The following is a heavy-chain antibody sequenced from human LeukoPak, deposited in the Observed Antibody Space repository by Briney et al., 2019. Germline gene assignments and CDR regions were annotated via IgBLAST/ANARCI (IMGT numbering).Heavy chain of an antibody. Sequence: VASVKVSCKASGYTFTSYGISWVRQAPGQGLEWMGWINPNSGGTNYAQKFQGRVTMTRDTSISTAYMELSRLRSDDTAVYYCARDPGFGDPRLREYWFDPWGQGTLVTVSS. CDR1: GYTFTSYG. D-gene: IGHD3-10*01. J-gene: IGHJ5*02. CDR3: ARDPGFGDPRLREYWFDP. CDR2: INPNSGGT. V-gene: IGHV1-2*02.